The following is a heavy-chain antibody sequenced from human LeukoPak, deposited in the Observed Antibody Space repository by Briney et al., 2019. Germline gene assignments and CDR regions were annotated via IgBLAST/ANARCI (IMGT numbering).Heavy chain of an antibody. CDR3: ARDRRYCGGGSCYFDYFFDY. J-gene: IGHJ4*02. CDR1: GFTFNSYA. CDR2: ISYDGSIN. Sequence: GGSLRLSCAASGFTFNSYAVHWVRQAPGKGLEWVAVISYDGSINFYAASVKGRFTISRDNSKNTLYLQMNSLRPEDTALYFCARDRRYCGGGSCYFDYFFDYWDQGPLVTVSS. D-gene: IGHD2-15*01. V-gene: IGHV3-30-3*01.